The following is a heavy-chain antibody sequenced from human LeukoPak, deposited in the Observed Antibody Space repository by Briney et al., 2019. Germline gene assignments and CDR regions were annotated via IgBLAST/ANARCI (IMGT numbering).Heavy chain of an antibody. CDR2: INHSGST. D-gene: IGHD3-22*01. CDR3: ARVSCYDSSGYDTRPLYYFDY. CDR1: GGSFSGYY. V-gene: IGHV4-34*01. J-gene: IGHJ4*02. Sequence: PSETLSLTCAVYGGSFSGYYWSWIRQPPGKGLEWIGEINHSGSTNYNPSLKSRVTISVDTSKNQFSLKLSSVTAADTAVYYCARVSCYDSSGYDTRPLYYFDYWGQGTLVTVSS.